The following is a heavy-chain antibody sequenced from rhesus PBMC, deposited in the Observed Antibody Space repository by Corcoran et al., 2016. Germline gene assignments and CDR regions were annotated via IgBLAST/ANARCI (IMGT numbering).Heavy chain of an antibody. CDR2: ISWNSGTK. D-gene: IGHD2-2*01. CDR3: TRSPYLLSTFDY. J-gene: IGHJ4*01. Sequence: EVQLVESGGGLVQPGGSLRLSCAASGFPFDDYALSLVRQAPGRGLEWVYRISWNSGTKNYAELGKGQFTISRDNAKNSLFLQMDRLRAEDTAVYYWTRSPYLLSTFDYWGQGVLVTVSS. V-gene: IGHV3-134*01. CDR1: GFPFDDYA.